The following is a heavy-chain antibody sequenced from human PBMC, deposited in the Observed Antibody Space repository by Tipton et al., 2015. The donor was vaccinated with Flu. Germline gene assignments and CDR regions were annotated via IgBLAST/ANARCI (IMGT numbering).Heavy chain of an antibody. CDR2: IYYSGST. V-gene: IGHV4-59*01. CDR3: ARRYYDSSGPLDY. Sequence: LRLSCTVSGGSISSYYWSWIRQPPGKGLEWIGYIYYSGSTNYNPSLKSRVTISVDTPKNQFSLKLSSVTAADTAVYYCARRYYDSSGPLDYWGQGTLVTVSS. J-gene: IGHJ4*02. D-gene: IGHD3-22*01. CDR1: GGSISSYY.